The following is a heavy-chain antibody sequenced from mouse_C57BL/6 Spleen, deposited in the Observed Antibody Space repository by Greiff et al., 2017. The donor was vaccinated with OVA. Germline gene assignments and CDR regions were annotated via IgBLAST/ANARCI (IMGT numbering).Heavy chain of an antibody. CDR3: ARRAYYGNYGVY. Sequence: QVQLKQPGAELVKPGASVKLSCKASGYTFTSYWMQWVKQRPGQGLEWIGEIDPSDSYTNYNQKFKGKATLTVDTSSSTAYMQLSSLTSEDSAVDYCARRAYYGNYGVYWGQGTTVTVSS. D-gene: IGHD2-10*01. CDR1: GYTFTSYW. J-gene: IGHJ4*01. CDR2: IDPSDSYT. V-gene: IGHV1-50*01.